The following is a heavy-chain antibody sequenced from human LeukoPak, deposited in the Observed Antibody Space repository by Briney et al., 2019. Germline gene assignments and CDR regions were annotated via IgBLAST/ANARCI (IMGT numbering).Heavy chain of an antibody. Sequence: ASMKVSCKASGGTFSSYAISWVRQAPGQGLEWMGGIIPIFGTANYAQKFQGRVTITADESTSTAYMELSSLRSEDTAVYYCARESIAVADNYYYYGMDVWGQGTTVTVSS. J-gene: IGHJ6*02. CDR1: GGTFSSYA. V-gene: IGHV1-69*13. CDR3: ARESIAVADNYYYYGMDV. D-gene: IGHD6-19*01. CDR2: IIPIFGTA.